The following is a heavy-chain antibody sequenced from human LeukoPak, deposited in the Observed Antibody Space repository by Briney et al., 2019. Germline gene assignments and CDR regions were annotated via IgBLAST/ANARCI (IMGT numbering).Heavy chain of an antibody. J-gene: IGHJ4*02. Sequence: PGGSLRLSCAASGFTFSSYGMHWVRQAPGKGLEWVAFIRYDGSNKYYADSVKGRFTISRDNAKNSLYLQMNSLRAEDTAVYYSAREPARRLLWFGRGAFDYWGQGTLVTVSS. CDR1: GFTFSSYG. CDR3: AREPARRLLWFGRGAFDY. CDR2: IRYDGSNK. D-gene: IGHD3-10*01. V-gene: IGHV3-30*02.